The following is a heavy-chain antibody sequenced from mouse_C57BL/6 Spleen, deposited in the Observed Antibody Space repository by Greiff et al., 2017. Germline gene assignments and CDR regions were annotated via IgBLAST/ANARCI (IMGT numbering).Heavy chain of an antibody. J-gene: IGHJ2*01. D-gene: IGHD1-1*01. Sequence: VQLQQSVAELVRPGASVKLSCTASGFNIKNSYMHWVKQRPEQGLEWIGRIDPANGNTKYAPKFQGKATITADTSSNTAYLQLSSLTSEDTSVYCCTRGDYDSGYCGWGQGATLSVST. V-gene: IGHV14-3*01. CDR3: TRGDYDSGYCG. CDR1: GFNIKNSY. CDR2: IDPANGNT.